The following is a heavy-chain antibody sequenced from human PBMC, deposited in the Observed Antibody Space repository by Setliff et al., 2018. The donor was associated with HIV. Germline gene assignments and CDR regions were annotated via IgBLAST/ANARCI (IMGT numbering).Heavy chain of an antibody. J-gene: IGHJ6*03. V-gene: IGHV4-4*07. D-gene: IGHD2-15*01. CDR1: DDPISSYY. CDR3: ALTGHRLLRGYMGV. CDR2: LYVSGDT. Sequence: TLSLTCYVTDDPISSYYWSWVRQPAGKGLEWIGRLYVSGDTNYNPSLKSRVTMSLDTSKKHFSLKLKSVTAADTAVYYCALTGHRLLRGYMGVWGKGTTVTVSS.